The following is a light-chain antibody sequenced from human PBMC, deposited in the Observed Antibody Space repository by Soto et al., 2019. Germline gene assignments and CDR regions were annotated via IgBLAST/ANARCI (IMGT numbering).Light chain of an antibody. Sequence: QSALTQPPSASGSPGQSVTISCTGTSSDVGGYNYVSWYQQYPGKAPQLVIYEVNKRPSGVPDRFSRSKSGNTASLTVFGLQAEDEADYYCSSYVGTKSYVFGTGTKLTVL. CDR3: SSYVGTKSYV. V-gene: IGLV2-8*01. CDR1: SSDVGGYNY. CDR2: EVN. J-gene: IGLJ1*01.